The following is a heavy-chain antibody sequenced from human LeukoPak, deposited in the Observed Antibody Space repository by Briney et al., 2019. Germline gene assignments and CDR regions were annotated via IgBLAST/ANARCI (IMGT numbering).Heavy chain of an antibody. CDR1: GGSISSYY. J-gene: IGHJ4*02. CDR2: IYYSGST. CDR3: ARDPDSSGYI. D-gene: IGHD3-22*01. V-gene: IGHV4-59*12. Sequence: SETLSLTCTVSGGSISSYYWSWIRQPPGKGLEWIGYIYYSGSTYYNPSLKSRVTISVDTSKNQFSLKLSSVAAADTAVYYCARDPDSSGYIWGQGTLVTVSS.